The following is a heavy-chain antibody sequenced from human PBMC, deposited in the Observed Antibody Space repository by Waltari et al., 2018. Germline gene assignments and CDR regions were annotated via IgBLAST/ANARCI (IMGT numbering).Heavy chain of an antibody. Sequence: VQLVQSGAEVKKPGSSVKVSCKASGGTFSSYALSWGRRAPVQGLEWMGRIIPIFGTANYAQKFQGRVTITADKSTSTAYMELSSLRSEDTAVYYCAREFRGGRLLWFGERNYWGQGTLVTVSS. D-gene: IGHD3-10*01. CDR1: GGTFSSYA. CDR2: IIPIFGTA. CDR3: AREFRGGRLLWFGERNY. J-gene: IGHJ4*02. V-gene: IGHV1-69*13.